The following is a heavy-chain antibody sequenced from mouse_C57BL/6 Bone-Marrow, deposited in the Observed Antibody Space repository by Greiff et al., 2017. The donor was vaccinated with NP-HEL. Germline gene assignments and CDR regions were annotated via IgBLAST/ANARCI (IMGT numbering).Heavy chain of an antibody. CDR2: IHPNSGST. V-gene: IGHV1-64*01. J-gene: IGHJ3*01. D-gene: IGHD3-2*02. CDR1: GYTFTSYW. Sequence: QVQLQQPGAELVKPGASVKLSCKASGYTFTSYWMHWVKQRPGQGLEWIGMIHPNSGSTNYNEKFKSKATLTVDKSSSTAYMHLSSLTSEDSAVYYCARWLRLSFAYWGQGTLVTVSA. CDR3: ARWLRLSFAY.